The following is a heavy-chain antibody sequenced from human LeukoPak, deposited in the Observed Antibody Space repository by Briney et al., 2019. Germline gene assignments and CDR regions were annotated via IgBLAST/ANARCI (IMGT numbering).Heavy chain of an antibody. CDR2: IKQDGSEK. CDR3: ARDHRGIYSPFDY. J-gene: IGHJ4*02. Sequence: GGSLRLSCAASGFTFSSYWMNWVRQAPGRGREWVANIKQDGSEKYYVDSVKGRFIISRDNAKNSLYLQMNSLRAEDTAVYYCARDHRGIYSPFDYWGQGTLVTVSS. V-gene: IGHV3-7*01. D-gene: IGHD2-21*01. CDR1: GFTFSSYW.